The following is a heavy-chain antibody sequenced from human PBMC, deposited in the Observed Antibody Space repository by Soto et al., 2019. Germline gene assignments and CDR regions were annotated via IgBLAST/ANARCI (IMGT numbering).Heavy chain of an antibody. CDR2: IYHSGST. V-gene: IGHV4-4*02. CDR3: ANRSLRRLRFVETH. J-gene: IGHJ4*02. Sequence: QVQLQESGPDLVRPSGTLSLTCTVSGDSITNTNWWCWVRQPPGKGLEWIGEIYHSGSTTYNPSLKSRVSISVDKSKNQFSLNLTSVTAADTAVYFCANRSLRRLRFVETHWGQGTLVTVSS. CDR1: GDSITNTNW. D-gene: IGHD3-3*01.